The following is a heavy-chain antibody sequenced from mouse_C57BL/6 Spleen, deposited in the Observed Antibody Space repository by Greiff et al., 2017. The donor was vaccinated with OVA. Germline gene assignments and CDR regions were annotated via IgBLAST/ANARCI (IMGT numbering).Heavy chain of an antibody. CDR2: INPSSGYT. V-gene: IGHV1-7*01. CDR1: GYTFTSYW. Sequence: QVQLQQSGAELAKPGASVKLSCKASGYTFTSYWMHWVKQRPGQGLEWIGYINPSSGYTKYNQKFKDKATSTADKSSSTAYMQLSSLTYEDSAVYYCARENYFDYWGQGTTLTVPS. J-gene: IGHJ2*01. CDR3: ARENYFDY.